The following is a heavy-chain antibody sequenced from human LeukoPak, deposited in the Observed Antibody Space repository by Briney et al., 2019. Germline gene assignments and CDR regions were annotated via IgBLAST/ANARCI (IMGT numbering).Heavy chain of an antibody. CDR3: AKVDPSVLGAFDV. CDR1: EITFSNYA. Sequence: GGSLRLSCAASEITFSNYAISWVRQAPGKGLEWVAAISRSGSPTYYADSVKGRFTISRDTSKNTLFLEMNSLRAEDTAVYYCAKVDPSVLGAFDVWGQGTMVTVSS. CDR2: ISRSGSPT. D-gene: IGHD2-2*03. J-gene: IGHJ3*01. V-gene: IGHV3-23*01.